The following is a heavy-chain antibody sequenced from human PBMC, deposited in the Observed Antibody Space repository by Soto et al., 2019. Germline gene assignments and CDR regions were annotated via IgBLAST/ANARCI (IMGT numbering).Heavy chain of an antibody. CDR2: ISYDGSNK. CDR1: GFTFNSHG. Sequence: QVLLVESGGGVVQPGGSLTLSCVGSGFTFNSHGMHWVRQAPGKGLEWVAVISYDGSNKYYEESVKGRFTISRDNSSNTVYLQLNSLRAEDTALYYCAQDRTAILAEVSWLESWGQGTLVTVS. J-gene: IGHJ5*02. D-gene: IGHD5-12*01. V-gene: IGHV3-30*18. CDR3: AQDRTAILAEVSWLES.